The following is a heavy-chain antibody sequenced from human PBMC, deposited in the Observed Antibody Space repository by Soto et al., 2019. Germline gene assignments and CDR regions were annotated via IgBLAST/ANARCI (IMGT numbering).Heavy chain of an antibody. CDR2: IYYSGST. J-gene: IGHJ5*02. D-gene: IGHD3-9*01. Sequence: SETLSLTCTVSGGSISSYYWSWIRQPPGKGLEWIGYIYYSGSTNYNPSLKSRVTISVDTSKNQFSLKLSSVTAADTAVYYCARGLRYFDWQERWFDPWGQGTLVTVSS. CDR1: GGSISSYY. CDR3: ARGLRYFDWQERWFDP. V-gene: IGHV4-59*01.